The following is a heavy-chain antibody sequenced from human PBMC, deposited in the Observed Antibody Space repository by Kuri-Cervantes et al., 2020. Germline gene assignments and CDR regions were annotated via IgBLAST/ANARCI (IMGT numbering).Heavy chain of an antibody. CDR1: GFTFDDYG. D-gene: IGHD6-13*01. CDR3: AKDPASSSWYRGGGWFDP. CDR2: INWNGGST. Sequence: GGSLRLSCAASGFTFDDYGMSWVRQAPGKGLEWVSGINWNGGSTGYADSVKGRFTISRDNAKNSLYLQMNSLRAEDTALYYCAKDPASSSWYRGGGWFDPWGQGTLVTVSS. J-gene: IGHJ5*02. V-gene: IGHV3-20*04.